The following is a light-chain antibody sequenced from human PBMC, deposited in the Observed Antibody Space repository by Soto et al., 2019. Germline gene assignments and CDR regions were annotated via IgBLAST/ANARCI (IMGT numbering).Light chain of an antibody. J-gene: IGLJ3*02. CDR1: TSDIGRYNY. V-gene: IGLV2-8*01. Sequence: QSALTQPPSASGSPGQSVTISCTGTTSDIGRYNYVSWYQQHPGTAPKLIIYEVRKRPSGVPDRFSDSKSANSASLTVSGLQPEDVADYYCGSYGGSNNWVFGGGTKLTVL. CDR2: EVR. CDR3: GSYGGSNNWV.